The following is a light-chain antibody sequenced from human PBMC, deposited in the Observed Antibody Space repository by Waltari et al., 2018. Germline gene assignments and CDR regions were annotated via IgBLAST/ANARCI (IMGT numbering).Light chain of an antibody. V-gene: IGLV2-14*03. CDR1: SSDVGVYNY. Sequence: QSALTQPASVSGSPGQSITISCTGTSSDVGVYNYVSWYQQHPGKAPQRMVYDVNSRPSGVSNRFSGSKSGNTASLTISGLQAEDEADYYCCSFTSSSTWVFGGGTKVTVL. CDR3: CSFTSSSTWV. J-gene: IGLJ3*02. CDR2: DVN.